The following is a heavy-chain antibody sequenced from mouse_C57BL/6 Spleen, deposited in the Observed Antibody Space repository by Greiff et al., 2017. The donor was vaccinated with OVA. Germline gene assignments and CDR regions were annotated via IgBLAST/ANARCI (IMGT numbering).Heavy chain of an antibody. CDR2: IRNKANGYTT. CDR3: ARYDYDGYFDY. D-gene: IGHD2-4*01. Sequence: EVQLQQSGGGLVQPGGSLSLSCAASGFTFTDYYMSWVRQPPGKALEWLGFIRNKANGYTTEYSASVKGRFTISRDNSQSILYLQMNALRAEDSATYYCARYDYDGYFDYWGQGTTLTVSS. V-gene: IGHV7-3*01. CDR1: GFTFTDYY. J-gene: IGHJ2*01.